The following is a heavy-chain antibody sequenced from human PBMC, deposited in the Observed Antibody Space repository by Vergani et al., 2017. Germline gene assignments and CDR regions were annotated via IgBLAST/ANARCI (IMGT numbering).Heavy chain of an antibody. CDR2: IIPIFGTA. V-gene: IGHV1-69*01. D-gene: IGHD2-2*01. CDR1: GGTFSSYA. Sequence: QVQLVQSGAEVKKPGSSVKVSCKASGGTFSSYAISWVRQAPGQGLEWMGGIIPIFGTANYAQKFQGRVTITADESTSTAYMELSSLRSEDTDVYYCARDIIGYCSSTSCNPGTYGIDVWGQGTTVTVSS. CDR3: ARDIIGYCSSTSCNPGTYGIDV. J-gene: IGHJ6*02.